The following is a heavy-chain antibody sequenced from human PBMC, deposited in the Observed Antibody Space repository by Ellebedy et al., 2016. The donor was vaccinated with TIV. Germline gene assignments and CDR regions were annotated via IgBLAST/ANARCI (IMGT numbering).Heavy chain of an antibody. CDR1: GFTFSSYW. J-gene: IGHJ6*02. Sequence: GESLKISCAAPGFTFSSYWMSWVRQAPGKGLEWVANINQGGSEKYYVDSVKGRFTSSRDNAKNSVYQRMNTLRVEDTSVYHCVRDGAYGDYSPGYYGMDVWGQGTTVTVSS. CDR2: INQGGSEK. CDR3: VRDGAYGDYSPGYYGMDV. V-gene: IGHV3-7*03. D-gene: IGHD3-22*01.